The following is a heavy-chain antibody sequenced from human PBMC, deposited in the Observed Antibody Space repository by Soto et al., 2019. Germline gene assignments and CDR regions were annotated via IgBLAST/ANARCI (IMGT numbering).Heavy chain of an antibody. D-gene: IGHD3-3*01. Sequence: ASVKVSCKASGGTFSSYTISWVRQAPGQGLEWIGRIIPILGIANYAQKFQGRVTITADKSTSTAYMELSSLRSEDTAVYYCARDNYDFWSGYGPYYYYMDVWGKGTTVTVSS. CDR3: ARDNYDFWSGYGPYYYYMDV. J-gene: IGHJ6*03. CDR2: IIPILGIA. CDR1: GGTFSSYT. V-gene: IGHV1-69*04.